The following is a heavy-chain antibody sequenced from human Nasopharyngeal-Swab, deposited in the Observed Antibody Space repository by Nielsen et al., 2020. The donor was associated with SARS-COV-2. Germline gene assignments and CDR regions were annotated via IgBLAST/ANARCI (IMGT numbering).Heavy chain of an antibody. CDR3: ARDLYGDYLNYFDY. V-gene: IGHV3-53*01. J-gene: IGHJ4*02. Sequence: GESLKISCAASGFTVSSNYMSWVRQAPGKGLEWVSVIYSGGSTYYADSVKGRFTISRDNSKNTLYLQMNSLRAEDTAVYYCARDLYGDYLNYFDYWGQGTLVTSPQ. D-gene: IGHD4-17*01. CDR1: GFTVSSNY. CDR2: IYSGGST.